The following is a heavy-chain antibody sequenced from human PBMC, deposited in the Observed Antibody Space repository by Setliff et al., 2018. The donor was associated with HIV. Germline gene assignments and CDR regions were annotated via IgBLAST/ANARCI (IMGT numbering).Heavy chain of an antibody. J-gene: IGHJ3*02. D-gene: IGHD3-16*01. Sequence: SETLSLTCAVSGYSISSGFYCDWIRQLPGKGLEWIGTIYHTGSISYHPSLKSRVTISVDTSKNQFSLKLNSVTAADTAVYFCARGGDIWGQGTMVTVSS. CDR1: GYSISSGFY. V-gene: IGHV4-38-2*01. CDR3: ARGGDI. CDR2: IYHTGSI.